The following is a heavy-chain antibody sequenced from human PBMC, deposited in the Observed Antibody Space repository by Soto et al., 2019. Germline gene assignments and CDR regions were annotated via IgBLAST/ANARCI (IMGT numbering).Heavy chain of an antibody. Sequence: AETLCLTCVVYVGFLSESYWTWIRQPPGKGLDWIGEINHVGGTNYNPSLKSRVTMSVDTSQNQFSLRLISVTAADTAMYFCVRIRYQLPSSLLWLDPWGQGTTVTVSS. CDR1: VGFLSESY. J-gene: IGHJ5*02. CDR3: VRIRYQLPSSLLWLDP. V-gene: IGHV4-34*01. CDR2: INHVGGT. D-gene: IGHD1-26*01.